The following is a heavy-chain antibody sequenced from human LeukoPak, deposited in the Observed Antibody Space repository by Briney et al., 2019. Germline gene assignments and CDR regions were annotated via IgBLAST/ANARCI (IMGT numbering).Heavy chain of an antibody. V-gene: IGHV4-61*08. J-gene: IGHJ5*02. Sequence: SETLSLTCTVSGGSISSGDYYWSWIRQPPGKGLEWIGYIYYSGSTSYNPSLKSRVTISVDTSKNQFSLEVSSVTAADTAVYYCARDPGYQLLTSGRWFDPWGQGTLVTVSS. D-gene: IGHD2-2*01. CDR3: ARDPGYQLLTSGRWFDP. CDR1: GGSISSGDYY. CDR2: IYYSGST.